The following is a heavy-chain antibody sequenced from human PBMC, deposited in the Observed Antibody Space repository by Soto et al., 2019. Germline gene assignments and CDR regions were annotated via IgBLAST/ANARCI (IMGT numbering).Heavy chain of an antibody. V-gene: IGHV4-4*07. D-gene: IGHD2-2*01. CDR2: IYTSGST. CDR3: ARACSSNSCYDVFDY. Sequence: AETLSLTCTVSVGSISSYYWSWIRQPAGKGLEWIGRIYTSGSTNYNPSLKSRVTMSVDTSKNQFSLKMSSVTAADTAVYYCARACSSNSCYDVFDYWGQGTRLTV. J-gene: IGHJ4*02. CDR1: VGSISSYY.